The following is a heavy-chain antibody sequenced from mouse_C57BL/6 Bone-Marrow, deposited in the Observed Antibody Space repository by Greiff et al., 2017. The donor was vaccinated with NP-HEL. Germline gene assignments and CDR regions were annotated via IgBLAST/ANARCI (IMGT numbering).Heavy chain of an antibody. CDR2: IDPSDSYT. Sequence: QVQLQQSGAELVMPGASVKLSCKASGYTFTSYWMHWVKQRPGQGLEWIGEIDPSDSYTNYNQKFKGKSTLTVDKSSSTAYMQLSSLTSEDSAVYYCATYYDYTGFACWGQGTLVTVSA. CDR3: ATYYDYTGFAC. J-gene: IGHJ3*01. CDR1: GYTFTSYW. D-gene: IGHD2-4*01. V-gene: IGHV1-69*01.